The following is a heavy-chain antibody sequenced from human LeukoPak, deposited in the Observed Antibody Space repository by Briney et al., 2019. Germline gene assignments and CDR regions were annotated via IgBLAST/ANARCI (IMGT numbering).Heavy chain of an antibody. Sequence: GGSLRLSCAASGFNFSSYAMTWVRQAPGKGLEWVSAISGSGSNTYYADSVKGRFTISRDNSKNTLYLLINSLRADDTAVYYCARGNGDYAIHPDYWGQGTLVTVSS. CDR2: ISGSGSNT. D-gene: IGHD4-17*01. J-gene: IGHJ4*02. CDR3: ARGNGDYAIHPDY. CDR1: GFNFSSYA. V-gene: IGHV3-23*01.